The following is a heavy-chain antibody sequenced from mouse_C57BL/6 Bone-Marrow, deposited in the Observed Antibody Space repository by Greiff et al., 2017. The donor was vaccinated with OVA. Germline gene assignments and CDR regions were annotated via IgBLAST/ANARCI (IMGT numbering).Heavy chain of an antibody. CDR3: ALIYYGTCYAMDY. Sequence: VQLQQSGPELVKPGASVKISCKASGYAFSSSWMNWVKQRPGKGLEWIGRIYPGDGDTNYNGKFKGKATLTADKSSSTAYMQLSSLTSEDSTIDYYALIYYGTCYAMDYWGQGTSLTVSS. CDR1: GYAFSSSW. D-gene: IGHD2-1*01. CDR2: IYPGDGDT. V-gene: IGHV1-82*01. J-gene: IGHJ4*01.